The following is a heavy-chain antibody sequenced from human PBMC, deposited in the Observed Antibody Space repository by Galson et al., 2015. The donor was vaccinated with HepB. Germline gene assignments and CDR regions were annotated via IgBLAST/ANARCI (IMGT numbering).Heavy chain of an antibody. D-gene: IGHD4-17*01. Sequence: SVKVSCKASGYTFTSYGINWVRQAPGQGLEWMGWISTYNGHTNYEQKLQGRVTMTTNTSTSTAYMELRSLRSDDTAVYYCARDYDGDNGPTSADFDYWGQGTLVTVSS. V-gene: IGHV1-18*01. J-gene: IGHJ4*02. CDR1: GYTFTSYG. CDR3: ARDYDGDNGPTSADFDY. CDR2: ISTYNGHT.